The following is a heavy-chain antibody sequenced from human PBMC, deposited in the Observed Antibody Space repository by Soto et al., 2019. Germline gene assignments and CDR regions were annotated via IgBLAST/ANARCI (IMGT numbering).Heavy chain of an antibody. CDR1: GFTFSSYG. D-gene: IGHD6-13*01. Sequence: GGSLRLSCAASGFTFSSYGMHWVRQAPGKGLEWVAVISYDGSNKYYADSVKGRFTISRDNSKNTLYLQMNSLRAEDTAVYYCAKVLPAADYYYYGMDVWGQGTTVTVSS. CDR2: ISYDGSNK. V-gene: IGHV3-30*18. J-gene: IGHJ6*02. CDR3: AKVLPAADYYYYGMDV.